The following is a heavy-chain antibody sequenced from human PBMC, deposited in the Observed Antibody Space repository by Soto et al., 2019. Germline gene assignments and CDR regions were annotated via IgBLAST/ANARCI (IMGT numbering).Heavy chain of an antibody. CDR2: ISTYNGNT. J-gene: IGHJ3*02. V-gene: IGHV1-18*01. CDR1: GYTFTSHG. Sequence: QVQLVQSGAEVKKPGASVTVSCKASGYTFTSHGISWERQAPGQGLEWMGWISTYNGNTNYAQKLQGRVTMTTDTSTTTAYMELRSLRSDDTAVYYCARDAGVTIYTRDTFDMWGQGTVVTVSS. CDR3: ARDAGVTIYTRDTFDM. D-gene: IGHD3-10*01.